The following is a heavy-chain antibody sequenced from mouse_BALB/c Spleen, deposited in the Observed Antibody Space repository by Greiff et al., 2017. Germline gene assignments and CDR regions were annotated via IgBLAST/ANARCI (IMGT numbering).Heavy chain of an antibody. CDR1: GFTFSSFG. J-gene: IGHJ2*01. V-gene: IGHV5-17*02. D-gene: IGHD2-14*01. Sequence: EVKLVESGGGLVQPGGSRKLSCAASGFTFSSFGMHWVRQAPEKGLAWVAYISSGSSTIYYADTVKGRFTISRDNPKNTLFLQMTSLRSEDTAMYYCARGYEDYFDYWGQGTTLTVSS. CDR3: ARGYEDYFDY. CDR2: ISSGSSTI.